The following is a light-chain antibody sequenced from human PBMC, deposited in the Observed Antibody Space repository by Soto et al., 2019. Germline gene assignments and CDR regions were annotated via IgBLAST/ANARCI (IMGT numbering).Light chain of an antibody. J-gene: IGKJ1*01. CDR2: VAS. V-gene: IGKV3-20*01. CDR3: QHYGSSPWT. CDR1: QSVGGSY. Sequence: EIVLTQSPGTLSLSPGERATLSCRASQSVGGSYLAWFQQRPGQAPRLLIYVASTRPTGVPDRFSGSGSETDFSLTINRLEPEDFAVYYCQHYGSSPWTFGQGTKVEIK.